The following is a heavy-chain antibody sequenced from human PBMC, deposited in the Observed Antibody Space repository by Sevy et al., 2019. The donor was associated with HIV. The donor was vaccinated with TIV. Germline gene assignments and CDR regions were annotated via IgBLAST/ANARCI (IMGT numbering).Heavy chain of an antibody. V-gene: IGHV3-48*01. Sequence: GGSLRLSCVASAFTFSSYSMNWVRQAPGKGLEWVSYISSSSDSSRTLYYADSVKGRFSISRDNAKNSVHLQMTSLRVEDTAVYYCARPDLSGWYFDFWGHGTLVTVSS. CDR3: ARPDLSGWYFDF. D-gene: IGHD6-19*01. J-gene: IGHJ4*01. CDR2: ISSSSDSSRTL. CDR1: AFTFSSYS.